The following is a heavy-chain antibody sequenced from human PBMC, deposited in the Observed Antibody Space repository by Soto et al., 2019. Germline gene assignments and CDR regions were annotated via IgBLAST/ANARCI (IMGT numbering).Heavy chain of an antibody. CDR3: ATFGIDRYDSY. Sequence: ASVKVSCNASGYTCTSYYMHWVRQAPGQGLEWMGIINPSGGSTSYAQKFQGRVTMTRDTSTSTVYMELSSLRSEDTAVYYCATFGIDRYDSYWGQGTLVTVSS. J-gene: IGHJ4*02. V-gene: IGHV1-46*01. CDR1: GYTCTSYY. CDR2: INPSGGST. D-gene: IGHD3-3*01.